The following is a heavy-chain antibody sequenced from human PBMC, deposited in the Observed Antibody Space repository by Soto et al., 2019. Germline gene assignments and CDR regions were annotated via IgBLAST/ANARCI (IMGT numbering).Heavy chain of an antibody. J-gene: IGHJ5*02. Sequence: PSETLSLTCAVYGGSFSGYYWSWLRQPPGKGLEWIGEINRSGSANYNPSLKSRVTISVDTSKNEFSLKVTSVTAADTAVYYCATANWSHHYFDPWGQGTLVTVSS. CDR2: INRSGSA. V-gene: IGHV4-34*01. D-gene: IGHD1-1*01. CDR3: ATANWSHHYFDP. CDR1: GGSFSGYY.